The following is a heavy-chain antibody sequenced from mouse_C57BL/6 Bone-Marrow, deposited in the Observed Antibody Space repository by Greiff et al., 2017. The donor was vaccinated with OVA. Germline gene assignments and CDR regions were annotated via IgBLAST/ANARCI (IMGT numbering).Heavy chain of an antibody. CDR3: ARNLGILSLYYFDY. V-gene: IGHV2-2*01. J-gene: IGHJ2*01. CDR1: GFSLTSYG. Sequence: VKLVESGPGLVQPSQSLSITCTVSGFSLTSYGVHWVRQSPGKGLEWLGVIWSGGSTDYNAAFISRLSISKDNSKSQVFFKMNSLQADDTAIYYCARNLGILSLYYFDYWGQGTTLTVSS. CDR2: IWSGGST. D-gene: IGHD1-1*01.